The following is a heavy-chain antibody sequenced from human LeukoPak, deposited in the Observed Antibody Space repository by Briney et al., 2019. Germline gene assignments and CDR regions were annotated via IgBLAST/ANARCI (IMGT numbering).Heavy chain of an antibody. CDR2: ILYDGVNK. D-gene: IGHD4-17*01. J-gene: IGHJ4*02. Sequence: PGGSLRLSCSASGFIFTNYGMHWVRQAPGKGLEWVAVILYDGVNKYYADSVKGRFTISRDNSKNTVYLQMNSLRPDDTAVYYCAKASGDYGDFWGQGTLVTVSS. CDR3: AKASGDYGDF. CDR1: GFIFTNYG. V-gene: IGHV3-30*18.